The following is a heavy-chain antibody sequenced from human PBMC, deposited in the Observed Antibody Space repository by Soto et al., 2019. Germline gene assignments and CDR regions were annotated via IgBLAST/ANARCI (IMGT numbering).Heavy chain of an antibody. CDR1: GGSINTNGYY. V-gene: IGHV4-39*01. CDR2: IYYSGTT. Sequence: PSETLSLTCTVSGGSINTNGYYWAWIRQPPGKGLEWIGSIYYSGTTYYNSSLKSRVIISSDMSKNQFSLRLTSVTAADTAVYSCARSVFPWGRGTLVTVSS. CDR3: ARSVFP. J-gene: IGHJ5*02.